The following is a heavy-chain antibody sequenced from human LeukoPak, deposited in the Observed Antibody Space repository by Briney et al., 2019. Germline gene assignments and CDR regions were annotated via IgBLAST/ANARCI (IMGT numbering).Heavy chain of an antibody. CDR3: ARAPEYYYDSSGYYWYFDL. CDR1: GFTVSSNY. J-gene: IGHJ2*01. Sequence: GGSLRLSCAASGFTVSSNYMSWVRQAPGKGLEWVSVIYSGGSTYYADSVKGRFTISRDNSKNTLYLQMSSLRAEDTAVYYCARAPEYYYDSSGYYWYFDLWGRGTLVTVSS. CDR2: IYSGGST. D-gene: IGHD3-22*01. V-gene: IGHV3-66*01.